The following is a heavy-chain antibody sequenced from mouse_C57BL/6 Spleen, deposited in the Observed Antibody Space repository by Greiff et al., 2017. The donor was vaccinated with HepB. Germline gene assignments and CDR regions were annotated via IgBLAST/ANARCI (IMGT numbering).Heavy chain of an antibody. CDR2: IRSKSSNYAT. Sequence: EVKLVESGGGLVQPKGSLKLSCAASGFTFNTYAMHWVRQAPGKGLEWVARIRSKSSNYATYYADSVKDRFTISRDDSQSMLYLQMNNLKTEDTAMYYCVREEGYGNYPLGWYFDVWGTGTTVTVSS. D-gene: IGHD2-1*01. J-gene: IGHJ1*03. CDR3: VREEGYGNYPLGWYFDV. V-gene: IGHV10-3*01. CDR1: GFTFNTYA.